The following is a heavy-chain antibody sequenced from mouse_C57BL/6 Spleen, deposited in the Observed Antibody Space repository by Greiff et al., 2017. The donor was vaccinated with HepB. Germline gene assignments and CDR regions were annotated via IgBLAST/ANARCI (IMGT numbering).Heavy chain of an antibody. D-gene: IGHD1-1*01. V-gene: IGHV1-54*01. CDR3: ARAETTVYYAMDY. J-gene: IGHJ4*01. CDR2: INPGSGGT. CDR1: GYAFTNYL. Sequence: QVQLQQSGAELVRPGTSVKVSCKASGYAFTNYLIEWVKQRPGQGLEWIGVINPGSGGTNYNEKFKGKATLTADKSSSTAYMQLSSLTSEDSAVYCCARAETTVYYAMDYWGQGTSVTVSS.